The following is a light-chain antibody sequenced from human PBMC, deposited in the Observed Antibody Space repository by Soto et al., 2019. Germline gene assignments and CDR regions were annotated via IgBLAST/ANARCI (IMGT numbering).Light chain of an antibody. CDR3: SSYTSISTVI. CDR2: DVR. J-gene: IGLJ2*01. Sequence: QSVLTQPASVSGSPGQSITISCTGTSSDVGGYNYISWYQQHPGKAPKFIIYDVRNRPSGVSNRFSGSRSGNTASLTISGLQAEDEADYYCSSYTSISTVIFGGGTKLTVL. V-gene: IGLV2-14*01. CDR1: SSDVGGYNY.